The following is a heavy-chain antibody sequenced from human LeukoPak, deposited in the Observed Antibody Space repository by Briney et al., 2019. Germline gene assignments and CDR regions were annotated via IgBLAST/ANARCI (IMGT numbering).Heavy chain of an antibody. CDR2: ISYDGSNK. CDR3: ARDSSSWYPNAFDI. V-gene: IGHV3-30*01. D-gene: IGHD6-13*01. Sequence: PGGSLRLSCAASGFTFSSYAMHRVRQAPGKGLEWVAVISYDGSNKYYADSVKGRFTISRDNSKNTLYLRMNSLRAEDTAVYYCARDSSSWYPNAFDIWGQGTMVTVSS. J-gene: IGHJ3*02. CDR1: GFTFSSYA.